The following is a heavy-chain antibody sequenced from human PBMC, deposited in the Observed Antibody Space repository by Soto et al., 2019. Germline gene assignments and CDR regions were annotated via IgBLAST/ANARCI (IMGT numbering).Heavy chain of an antibody. CDR2: VYYTGTT. V-gene: IGHV4-59*12. Sequence: SETLSLTCTVSGGSIDSYYWTWIRQPPGKGLEWIGYVYYTGTTTYSPSLKSRVTISVDTSKNTLYLQMNSLRAEDTAVYYCARGGGILRFPASIPWFDPWGQGTLVTVSS. D-gene: IGHD3-3*01. CDR1: GGSIDSYY. CDR3: ARGGGILRFPASIPWFDP. J-gene: IGHJ5*02.